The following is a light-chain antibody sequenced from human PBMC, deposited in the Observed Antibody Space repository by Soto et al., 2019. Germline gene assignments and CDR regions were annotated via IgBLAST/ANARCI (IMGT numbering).Light chain of an antibody. CDR2: GAS. CDR1: QSVDSTF. V-gene: IGKV3-20*01. CDR3: QQYMSAVT. Sequence: EIVLTQSTGSLSLSPGERATLSCRASQSVDSTFFAWYQKKPGQAPRLLIYGASKRATGVPDRFSGSGSGTDSTPTISRLAPEDFAVSYCQQYMSAVTFGQGTKVEI. J-gene: IGKJ1*01.